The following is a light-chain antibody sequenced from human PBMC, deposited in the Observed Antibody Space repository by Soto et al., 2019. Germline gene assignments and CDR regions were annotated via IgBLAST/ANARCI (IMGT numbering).Light chain of an antibody. CDR1: QSMNSY. CDR3: QQSYSALWT. Sequence: DIQMTQSPSSLSASVGDRVTITCRASQSMNSYLDWYQQKPGKAPKVLIYAASSLQSGVPSRFSGSGSGTDFTLTISSLQPEDFATYYCQQSYSALWTFGQGTKVEIK. CDR2: AAS. J-gene: IGKJ1*01. V-gene: IGKV1-39*01.